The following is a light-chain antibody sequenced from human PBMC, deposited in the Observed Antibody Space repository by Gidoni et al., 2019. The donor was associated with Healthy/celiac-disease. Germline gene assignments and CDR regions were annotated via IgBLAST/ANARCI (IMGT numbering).Light chain of an antibody. CDR3: YSTDSSGGV. CDR1: ALPKKY. CDR2: EDS. V-gene: IGLV3-10*01. J-gene: IGLJ3*02. Sequence: SYELTQPPSVSVSPGQTARNTCSGDALPKKYAYWSQQKSGQAPVLVIYEDSQRPSGIPERFSGSSSGTMATLTISGAQVEDEADYYCYSTDSSGGVFGGGTKLTVL.